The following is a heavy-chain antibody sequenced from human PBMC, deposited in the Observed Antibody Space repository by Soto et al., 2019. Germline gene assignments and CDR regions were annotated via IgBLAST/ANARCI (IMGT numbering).Heavy chain of an antibody. D-gene: IGHD6-13*01. Sequence: SETLSLTCTVSGGSISIGGYYWSWIRQHPGKGLEWIGYIYYSGSTNYNPSLKSRVTISVDTSKNQFSLKLSSVTAAETDVYYCAREPAAGNRWFDPWGQGTLVTVSS. V-gene: IGHV4-61*08. CDR1: GGSISIGGYY. CDR3: AREPAAGNRWFDP. CDR2: IYYSGST. J-gene: IGHJ5*02.